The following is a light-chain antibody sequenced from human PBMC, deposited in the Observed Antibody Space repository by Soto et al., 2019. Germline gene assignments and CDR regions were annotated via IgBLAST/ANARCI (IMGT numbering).Light chain of an antibody. V-gene: IGLV1-40*01. CDR3: RSHDSSLSGHVV. CDR2: GNS. Sequence: QSVLTQPPSVSGAPGQRVTISCTGSSSNIGAGYDVHWYQQLPGTAPKLLIYGNSNRPSGVPDRFSGSKSGPSASLAITGLQAEDEADYYCRSHDSSLSGHVVFGGGTKLTVL. J-gene: IGLJ2*01. CDR1: SSNIGAGYD.